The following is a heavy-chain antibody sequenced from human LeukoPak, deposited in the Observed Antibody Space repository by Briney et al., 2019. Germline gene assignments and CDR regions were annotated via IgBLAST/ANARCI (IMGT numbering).Heavy chain of an antibody. D-gene: IGHD4-23*01. CDR2: INPNSGGT. CDR1: GYTFTGYY. V-gene: IGHV1-2*02. CDR3: ARYGGSGPPHFDY. Sequence: ASVKVSCKASGYTFTGYYMHWVRQAPGQGLEWMGWINPNSGGTNYAQKFQGRVTMTRDTSISTAYMELSGLRSDDTAVYYCARYGGSGPPHFDYWGQGTLVTVSS. J-gene: IGHJ4*02.